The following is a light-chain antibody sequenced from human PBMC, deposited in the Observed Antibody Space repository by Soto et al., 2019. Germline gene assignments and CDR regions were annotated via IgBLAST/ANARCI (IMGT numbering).Light chain of an antibody. CDR3: QKYNIAPWT. CDR1: QGISHY. Sequence: DIQMTQSPSSLSASVGDRVTITCRASQGISHYLAWYQQKPGKVPRLLIFGASTLRSGVTSRVSGSGSGTDFTLTISSLQPEDVATYYCQKYNIAPWTFGQGTKVEIK. CDR2: GAS. J-gene: IGKJ1*01. V-gene: IGKV1-27*01.